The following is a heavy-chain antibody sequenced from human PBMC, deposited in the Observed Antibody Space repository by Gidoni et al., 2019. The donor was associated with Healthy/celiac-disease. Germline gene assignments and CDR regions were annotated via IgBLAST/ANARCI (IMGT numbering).Heavy chain of an antibody. CDR3: TRHVSSGYYYDGVYYYYMDV. V-gene: IGHV3-73*02. J-gene: IGHJ6*03. Sequence: EVQLVESGGGLGQPGGSLKLPCAASGFTVGGPAMHWFRQASGKGLAWVGRIRSKANSYATAYAASVKGRFTISRDDSKNTAYLQMNSLKTEDTAVYYCTRHVSSGYYYDGVYYYYMDVWGKGTTVTVSS. CDR1: GFTVGGPA. D-gene: IGHD3-22*01. CDR2: IRSKANSYAT.